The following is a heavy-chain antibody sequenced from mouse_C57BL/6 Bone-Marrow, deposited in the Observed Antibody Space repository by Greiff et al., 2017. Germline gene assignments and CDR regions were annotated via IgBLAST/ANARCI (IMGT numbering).Heavy chain of an antibody. CDR2: IYPGSGST. CDR1: GYTFTSYW. Sequence: QVQLQQPGAELVKPGASVKMSCKASGYTFTSYWITWVKQRPGQGLEWIGDIYPGSGSTNYTEKFKSKATLTVDTSSSTAYMQLSSLTSEDSAVYYCARGLVYYYAMDYWGQGTSVTVSS. V-gene: IGHV1-55*01. CDR3: ARGLVYYYAMDY. D-gene: IGHD1-1*02. J-gene: IGHJ4*01.